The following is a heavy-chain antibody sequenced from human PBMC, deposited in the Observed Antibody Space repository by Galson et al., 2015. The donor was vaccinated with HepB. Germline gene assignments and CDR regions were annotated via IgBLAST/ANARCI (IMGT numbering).Heavy chain of an antibody. D-gene: IGHD1-14*01. J-gene: IGHJ4*02. CDR1: GFSFNNYA. CDR2: ISGSGGST. V-gene: IGHV3-23*01. CDR3: ATREPDY. Sequence: SLSLSCAASGFSFNNYAMTWVRQAPGKGLEWVSAISGSGGSTYYADSVKGRFTISRDNSKNTLYLQMNSLRAEDTAVYYCATREPDYWGQGTLVTVSS.